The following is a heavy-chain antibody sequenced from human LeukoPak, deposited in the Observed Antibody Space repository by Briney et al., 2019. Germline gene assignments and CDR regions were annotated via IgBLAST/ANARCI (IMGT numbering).Heavy chain of an antibody. V-gene: IGHV3-33*06. D-gene: IGHD3-22*01. CDR3: AKGDHYDSSGLFDY. CDR2: IWYDGSNK. CDR1: GFTFSSYG. Sequence: PGGSLRLSCAASGFTFSSYGMHWVRQAPGKGLEWVAVIWYDGSNKYYADSVKGRFTISRDNSKNTLYLQMNSLRAEDTAVYYCAKGDHYDSSGLFDYWGQGTLVTVSS. J-gene: IGHJ4*02.